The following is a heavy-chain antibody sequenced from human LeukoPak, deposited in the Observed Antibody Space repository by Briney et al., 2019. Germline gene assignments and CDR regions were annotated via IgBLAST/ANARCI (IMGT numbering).Heavy chain of an antibody. Sequence: GGSLRLSCVASRFTFSDYYMSWIRPALGEGLEWLSYISSSSTYTNYADSVKGRFTISRDNAENSLYLQMNSLRAEDTAVYYCAGDLKGSAWYVDYWGQGTLVTVFS. CDR3: AGDLKGSAWYVDY. J-gene: IGHJ4*02. V-gene: IGHV3-11*05. CDR2: ISSSSTYT. D-gene: IGHD6-19*01. CDR1: RFTFSDYY.